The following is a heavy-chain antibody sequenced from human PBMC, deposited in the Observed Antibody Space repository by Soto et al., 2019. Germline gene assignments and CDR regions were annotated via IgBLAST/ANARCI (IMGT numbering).Heavy chain of an antibody. CDR2: INAGNGNT. J-gene: IGHJ4*02. CDR3: VRDPGVVKPAWVGPAREYYFDY. CDR1: GYTFTSYA. Sequence: QVQLVQSGAEVKKPGASVKVSCKASGYTFTSYAMHWVRQAPGQRLEWMGWINAGNGNTKYSQKFQGRVTITRDTSASTAYMELISLRSEDTAVYYCVRDPGVVKPAWVGPAREYYFDYCGQGTLVTVSS. V-gene: IGHV1-3*01. D-gene: IGHD2-2*01.